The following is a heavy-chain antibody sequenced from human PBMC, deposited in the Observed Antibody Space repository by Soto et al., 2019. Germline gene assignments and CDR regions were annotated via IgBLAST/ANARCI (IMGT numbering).Heavy chain of an antibody. Sequence: GASVKVSCKASGYTFTSYYMHWVRQAPGQGLEWMGIINPSGGSTSYAQKFQGRVTMTRDTSTSTVYMELSSLRSEDTAVYYCASPGKRRYYYYYYYMDVWGKGKTVNVS. D-gene: IGHD6-13*01. V-gene: IGHV1-46*03. CDR2: INPSGGST. CDR1: GYTFTSYY. CDR3: ASPGKRRYYYYYYYMDV. J-gene: IGHJ6*03.